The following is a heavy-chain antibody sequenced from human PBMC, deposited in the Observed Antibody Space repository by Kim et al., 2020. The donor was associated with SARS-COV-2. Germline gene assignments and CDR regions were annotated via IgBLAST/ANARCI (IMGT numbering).Heavy chain of an antibody. CDR2: INSDGGTT. J-gene: IGHJ4*02. D-gene: IGHD1-26*01. CDR1: GFTFSSYW. CDR3: ASRRYTGTYYYFDD. Sequence: GGSLRLSCAASGFTFSSYWMHWVRQAPGKGLEWVSRINSDGGTTSYADSVKGRFTISRDNAKSTLYLQMDSLRAEDTAVYYCASRRYTGTYYYFDDWGQGTLVTLSS. V-gene: IGHV3-74*01.